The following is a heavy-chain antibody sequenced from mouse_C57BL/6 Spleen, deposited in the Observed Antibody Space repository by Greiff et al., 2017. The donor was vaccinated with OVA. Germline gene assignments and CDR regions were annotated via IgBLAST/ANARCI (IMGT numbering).Heavy chain of an antibody. Sequence: VQLQQSGPELVKPGASVKISCKASGYAFSSSWMNWVKQRPGKGLEWIGRIYPGDGDTNYNGNFKGKATLTADKSSSTAYMQLSSLTSEDSAVYYCAGYDYGRDFGYWGQGTTLTVSS. CDR3: AGYDYGRDFGY. J-gene: IGHJ2*01. D-gene: IGHD2-4*01. V-gene: IGHV1-82*01. CDR1: GYAFSSSW. CDR2: IYPGDGDT.